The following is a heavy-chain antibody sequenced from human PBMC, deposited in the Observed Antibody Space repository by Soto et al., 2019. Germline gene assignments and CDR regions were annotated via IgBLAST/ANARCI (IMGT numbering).Heavy chain of an antibody. CDR1: GYTFTSYG. V-gene: IGHV1-18*01. J-gene: IGHJ3*02. CDR2: ISAYNGNT. D-gene: IGHD3-9*01. CDR3: ASTCDILTDYYHVKVENAYDI. Sequence: ASVKVSCKAPGYTFTSYGISWVRQAPGQGLEWMGWISAYNGNTNYAQKLQGRVTMTTDTSTSTACMERRSLRSDDTAVYYCASTCDILTDYYHVKVENAYDIWGQGTMVNVS.